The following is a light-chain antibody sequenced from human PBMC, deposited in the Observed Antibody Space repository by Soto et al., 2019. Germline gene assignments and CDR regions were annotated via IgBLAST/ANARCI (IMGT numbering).Light chain of an antibody. CDR3: QSYDSSLTGSKV. V-gene: IGLV1-40*01. CDR1: SSNIGAGFD. Sequence: QSVLTQPPSVSGAPGQRVTISCTGSSSNIGAGFDVHWYQQLPGTAPKLLIYGNSNRPSGVPDRFSGSRSGTSASLAITGLQAEDEADYYCQSYDSSLTGSKVFGSGTKVTL. CDR2: GNS. J-gene: IGLJ1*01.